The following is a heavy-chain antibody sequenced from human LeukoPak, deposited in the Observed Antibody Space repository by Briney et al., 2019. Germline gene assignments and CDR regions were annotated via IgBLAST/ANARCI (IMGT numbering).Heavy chain of an antibody. CDR3: ASVLGYYDSSGYFYDAFDI. D-gene: IGHD3-22*01. J-gene: IGHJ3*02. CDR1: GYSFTSYW. CDR2: IYPGDSDT. V-gene: IGHV5-51*01. Sequence: GESLKISCKGSGYSFTSYWIGWVGQMPGKGLEWMGIIYPGDSDTRYSPSFQGQVTISADKSISTAYLQWSSLKASDTAMYYCASVLGYYDSSGYFYDAFDIWGQGTMVTVSS.